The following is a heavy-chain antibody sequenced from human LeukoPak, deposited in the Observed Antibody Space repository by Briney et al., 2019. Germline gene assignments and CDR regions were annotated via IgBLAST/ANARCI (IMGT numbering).Heavy chain of an antibody. D-gene: IGHD1-26*01. CDR1: GGSISSYY. CDR2: IYTSGST. V-gene: IGHV4-4*07. CDR3: ARELVGATEFYYYYYYMDV. Sequence: SETLSLTCTVSGGSISSYYWSWIRQPPGKGLEWIGRIYTSGSTNYNPSLKSRVTMSVDTSKNQFSLKLSSVTAADTAVYYCARELVGATEFYYYYYYMDVWGKGTTVTVSS. J-gene: IGHJ6*03.